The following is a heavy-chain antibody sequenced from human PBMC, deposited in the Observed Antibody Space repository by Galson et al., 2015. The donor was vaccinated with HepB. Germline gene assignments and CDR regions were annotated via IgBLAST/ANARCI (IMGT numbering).Heavy chain of an antibody. D-gene: IGHD6-19*01. Sequence: QSGAEVKKPGESLKISCQGSGYNFATFWIGWVRQTPEKGLEWMGRIYGGDSDTKYSPSFRGQVTFSVDKTISTAYLQWRSLKASDTAIYYCASGSGYHDWGQGTRVIVSS. J-gene: IGHJ4*02. V-gene: IGHV5-51*03. CDR3: ASGSGYHD. CDR2: IYGGDSDT. CDR1: GYNFATFW.